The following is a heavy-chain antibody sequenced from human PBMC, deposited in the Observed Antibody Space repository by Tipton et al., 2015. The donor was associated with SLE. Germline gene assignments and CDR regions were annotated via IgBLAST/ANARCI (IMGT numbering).Heavy chain of an antibody. Sequence: TLSLTCTVSGGSISSGGYYWSWIRQPPGKGLEWIGEINHSGSTNYNPSLKSRVTISVDTSKNQFSLKLSSVTAADTAVYYCARGHSGYDYATFDIWGQGTMVTVSS. D-gene: IGHD5-12*01. CDR2: INHSGST. CDR3: ARGHSGYDYATFDI. V-gene: IGHV4-39*07. J-gene: IGHJ3*02. CDR1: GGSISSGGYY.